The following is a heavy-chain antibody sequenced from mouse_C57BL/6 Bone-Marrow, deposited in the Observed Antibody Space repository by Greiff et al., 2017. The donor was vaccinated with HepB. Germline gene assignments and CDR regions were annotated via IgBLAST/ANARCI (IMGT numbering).Heavy chain of an antibody. CDR3: ARKGSITTVVGALDY. Sequence: QVQLQQSGAELAKPGASVKLSCKASGYTFTSYWMHWVKQRPGQGLEWIGYINPSSGYTTYNQKFKVKATLTADKSSSTAYMQLSSLTYEDSAVYYCARKGSITTVVGALDYWGQGTPVTVSS. V-gene: IGHV1-7*01. D-gene: IGHD1-1*01. J-gene: IGHJ4*01. CDR2: INPSSGYT. CDR1: GYTFTSYW.